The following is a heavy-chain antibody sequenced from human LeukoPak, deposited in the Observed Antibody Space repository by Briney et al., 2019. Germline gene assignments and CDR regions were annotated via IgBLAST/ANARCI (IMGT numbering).Heavy chain of an antibody. Sequence: PSETLSLTCTVSGGSISSYYWSWIRQPPGKGLEWIGYIYCSGSTNYNPSLKSRVTISVDTSKNQFSLKLSSVTAADTAVYYCARARSYYFDYWGQGTLVTVSS. CDR2: IYCSGST. CDR3: ARARSYYFDY. V-gene: IGHV4-59*01. CDR1: GGSISSYY. J-gene: IGHJ4*02.